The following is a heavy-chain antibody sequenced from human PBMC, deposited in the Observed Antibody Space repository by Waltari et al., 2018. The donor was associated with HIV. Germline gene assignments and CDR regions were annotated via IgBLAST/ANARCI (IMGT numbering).Heavy chain of an antibody. CDR1: GFTFSSYG. CDR3: ARGGDGFGVVANCDY. V-gene: IGHV3-33*01. J-gene: IGHJ4*02. CDR2: IWYDGSNK. Sequence: QVQLVESGGGVVQPGRSLRLSCAASGFTFSSYGMHWVRQAPGKGLEWVAVIWYDGSNKYYADSVKGRFTISRDNSKNTLYLQMNSLRAEDTAVYYCARGGDGFGVVANCDYWGQGTLVTVSS. D-gene: IGHD3-3*01.